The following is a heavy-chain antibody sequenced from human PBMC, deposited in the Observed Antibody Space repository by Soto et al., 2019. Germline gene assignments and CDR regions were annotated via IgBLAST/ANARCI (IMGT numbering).Heavy chain of an antibody. Sequence: GGSLILSCAASGFTFSSYAMHWVRQAPGKGLEWVAVISYDGSNKYYADSVKGRFTISRDNSKNTLYLQMNSLRAEDTAVYYCARAHPIQWLVNAYYFDYWGQGTLVTVSS. J-gene: IGHJ4*02. CDR2: ISYDGSNK. CDR3: ARAHPIQWLVNAYYFDY. V-gene: IGHV3-30-3*01. CDR1: GFTFSSYA. D-gene: IGHD6-19*01.